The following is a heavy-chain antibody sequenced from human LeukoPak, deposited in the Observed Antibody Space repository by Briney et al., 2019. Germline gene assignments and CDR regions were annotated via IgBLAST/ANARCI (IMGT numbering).Heavy chain of an antibody. CDR2: MNPNSGNT. J-gene: IGHJ4*02. CDR3: ARVLITMVRGVIIYENYFDY. D-gene: IGHD3-10*01. V-gene: IGHV1-8*03. CDR1: GYTFTSYD. Sequence: ASVKVSCKASGYTFTSYDINWVRQATGQGLEWMGWMNPNSGNTGYAQKFQGRVTITRNTSISTAYMELSSLRSDDTAVYYCARVLITMVRGVIIYENYFDYWGQGTLVTVSS.